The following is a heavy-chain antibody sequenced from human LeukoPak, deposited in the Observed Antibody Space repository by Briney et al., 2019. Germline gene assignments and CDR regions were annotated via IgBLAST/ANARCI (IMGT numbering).Heavy chain of an antibody. Sequence: GGSLRLSCAASGFTFSSYSMNWVRQAPGKGLEWVSSISSSSSYIYYADSVKGRFTISRDNAKNSLYLQMNSLRAEDTAVYYCARNPPLRYFDWVDAFDIWGQGTMVTVSS. J-gene: IGHJ3*02. CDR2: ISSSSSYI. CDR1: GFTFSSYS. D-gene: IGHD3-9*01. V-gene: IGHV3-21*01. CDR3: ARNPPLRYFDWVDAFDI.